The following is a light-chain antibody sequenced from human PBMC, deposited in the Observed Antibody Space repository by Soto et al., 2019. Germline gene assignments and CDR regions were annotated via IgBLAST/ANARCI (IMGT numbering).Light chain of an antibody. Sequence: QSALTQPPSVSAAPGQRVTISCSGSSSNIENNYVSWYQQLPGTAPKLLIYDNDKRPSGIPDRFSGSKSGTSATLGITGLQTGDEADYYCGTWDNSLSALVFGGGTKLTVL. CDR2: DND. V-gene: IGLV1-51*01. J-gene: IGLJ2*01. CDR1: SSNIENNY. CDR3: GTWDNSLSALV.